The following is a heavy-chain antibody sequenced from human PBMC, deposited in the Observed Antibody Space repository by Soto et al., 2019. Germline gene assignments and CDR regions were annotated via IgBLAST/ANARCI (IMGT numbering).Heavy chain of an antibody. CDR3: AREIRLVGVTGWFDP. Sequence: QVQLQEAGPGLVKVSETLSLTCTGSGGSSNRYYWSLIRQPPGKGLELVSDIDYSGRTNYNPSLHTRLSISGDTSKNQLLLKVRSVTAADTAVYYCAREIRLVGVTGWFDPWGQGTLVTVSS. D-gene: IGHD1-26*01. J-gene: IGHJ5*02. V-gene: IGHV4-59*01. CDR1: GGSSNRYY. CDR2: IDYSGRT.